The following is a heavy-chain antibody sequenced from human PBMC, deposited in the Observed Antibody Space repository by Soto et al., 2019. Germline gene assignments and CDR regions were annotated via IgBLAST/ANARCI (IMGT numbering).Heavy chain of an antibody. CDR1: GYSFTTYW. D-gene: IGHD2-15*01. V-gene: IGHV5-51*03. Sequence: EVQLVQSGAEVKKPGESLKISCKGSGYSFTTYWIAWVRQMPGKGLEWMGIIYPGDSDTRYGPSFQGQVTISADRSITTAYLQWSSLEASDTAMYYCARVSQYSSSFKGRFDPWGQGTLVTVSS. CDR3: ARVSQYSSSFKGRFDP. J-gene: IGHJ5*02. CDR2: IYPGDSDT.